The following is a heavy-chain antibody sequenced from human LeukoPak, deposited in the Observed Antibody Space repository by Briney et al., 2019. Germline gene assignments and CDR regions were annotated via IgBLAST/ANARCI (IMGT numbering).Heavy chain of an antibody. CDR2: IKSKTDGGTT. J-gene: IGHJ4*02. CDR3: TTEDHGDYVPDY. V-gene: IGHV3-15*01. Sequence: GGSLRLSCAASGFTFSKAWMSWVRQAPGKGLEWVGQIKSKTDGGTTDYAAPVKGRFTISRDDSKNSLYLLMNSLKTEDTAVYYCTTEDHGDYVPDYWGQGTLVTVAS. D-gene: IGHD4-17*01. CDR1: GFTFSKAW.